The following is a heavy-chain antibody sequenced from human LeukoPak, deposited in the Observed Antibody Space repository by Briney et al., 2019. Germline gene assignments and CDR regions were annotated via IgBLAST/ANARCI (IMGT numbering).Heavy chain of an antibody. D-gene: IGHD3-3*01. V-gene: IGHV3-7*01. J-gene: IGHJ4*02. CDR3: ARDRYDFWSGYPIYTFDY. CDR1: RFTLSTYW. CDR2: IKQDGSQE. Sequence: GGSLRLSCAASRFTLSTYWMSWVRQAPGKGLEWVAHIKQDGSQEYYVDSVKGRFTISRDSAKNSLYLQMNSLRAEDTAVYYCARDRYDFWSGYPIYTFDYWGQGTLVTVSS.